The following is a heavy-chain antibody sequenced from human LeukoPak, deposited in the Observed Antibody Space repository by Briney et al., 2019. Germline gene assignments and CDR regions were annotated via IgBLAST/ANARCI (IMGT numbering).Heavy chain of an antibody. D-gene: IGHD3-22*01. CDR1: GYTFTSYY. J-gene: IGHJ4*02. V-gene: IGHV1-2*02. CDR2: INPNSGGT. Sequence: GASVKVSCKASGYTFTSYYMHWVRQAPGQGLEWMGWINPNSGGTNYAQKFQGRVTMTRDTSISTAYMELSRLRSDDTAVYYCAPAPMIASYYFDYWGQGTLVTVSS. CDR3: APAPMIASYYFDY.